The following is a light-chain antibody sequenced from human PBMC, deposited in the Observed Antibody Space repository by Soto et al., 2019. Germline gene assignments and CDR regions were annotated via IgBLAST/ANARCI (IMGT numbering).Light chain of an antibody. V-gene: IGKV3-20*01. CDR2: GAS. CDR3: QQYANSPFT. Sequence: EIVLTQSPGTLSLSPGERATLSCRASQSVNNNDLAWYQQKPGQAPRLLIYGASSRATGIPDRFSGSGSGTDFTLTISRLEPEDFAVYFCQQYANSPFTFGQGTKLGIK. J-gene: IGKJ2*01. CDR1: QSVNNND.